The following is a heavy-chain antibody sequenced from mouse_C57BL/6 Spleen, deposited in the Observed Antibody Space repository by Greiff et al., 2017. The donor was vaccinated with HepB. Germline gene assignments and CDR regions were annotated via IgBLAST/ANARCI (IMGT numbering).Heavy chain of an antibody. J-gene: IGHJ2*01. Sequence: VQLQQPGTELVKPGASVKLSCKASGYTFTSYWMHWVKQRPGQGLEWIGNINPSNGGTNYNEKFKSKATLTVDTSSSTAYMQLSSLTSEDSAVYYCARSGRNYYGSSYYFDYWGQGTTLTVSS. D-gene: IGHD1-1*01. CDR3: ARSGRNYYGSSYYFDY. V-gene: IGHV1-53*01. CDR2: INPSNGGT. CDR1: GYTFTSYW.